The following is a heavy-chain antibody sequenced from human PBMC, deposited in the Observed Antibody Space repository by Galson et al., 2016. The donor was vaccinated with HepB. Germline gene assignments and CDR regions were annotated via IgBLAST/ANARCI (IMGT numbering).Heavy chain of an antibody. CDR3: ARHPFLQPHWFDP. CDR1: GYSFASYW. V-gene: IGHV5-10-1*01. CDR2: INPSESDT. D-gene: IGHD3-3*01. J-gene: IGHJ5*02. Sequence: QSGAEVKKPGESLRISCKGSGYSFASYWISWVRQVPGKGLEWIGRINPSESDTNYSPSFQGHVTISAGKSIGTAYLQWSSLKASDTAMYYCARHPFLQPHWFDPWGQGTLVTVSS.